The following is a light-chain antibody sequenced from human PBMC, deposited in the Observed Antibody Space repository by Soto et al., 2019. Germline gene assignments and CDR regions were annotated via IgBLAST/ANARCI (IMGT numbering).Light chain of an antibody. V-gene: IGKV3-20*01. J-gene: IGKJ1*01. Sequence: SGPLCLSSGERATLSWRGIQSISGNYLASYQQKPGQAPRLLIYGASSRATGIPDRFSGSGSGTDFTRSTTSRETVDSAAHYCHQYGRSAAGTYGQGTKVDIK. CDR2: GAS. CDR3: HQYGRSAAGT. CDR1: QSISGNY.